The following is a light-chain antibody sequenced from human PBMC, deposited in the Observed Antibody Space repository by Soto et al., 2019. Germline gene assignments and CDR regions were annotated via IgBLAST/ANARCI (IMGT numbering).Light chain of an antibody. CDR1: QSFSSSD. Sequence: EDVLTQSPGTLSLSPGERATLSCRASQSFSSSDLAWYQQKPGQAPRLLISGASGRATGIPDRFSASGSGTDFTLTISRLEPEDSAVFYCHLYGASPPTFGQGTKVDI. CDR3: HLYGASPPT. J-gene: IGKJ1*01. V-gene: IGKV3-20*01. CDR2: GAS.